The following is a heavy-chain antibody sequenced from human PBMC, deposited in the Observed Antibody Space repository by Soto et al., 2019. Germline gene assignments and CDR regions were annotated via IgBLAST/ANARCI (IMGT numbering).Heavy chain of an antibody. CDR1: GYIFTNYL. D-gene: IGHD3-9*01. CDR2: IYPCDSDT. J-gene: IGHJ4*01. CDR3: SRLQTLFSSDF. V-gene: IGHV5-51*01. Sequence: PGESLKISCQGSGYIFTNYLIGWVRQMPGKGLDWMGIIYPCDSDTRYSPSFQGQVTISAXXXIXXXYXQXSXLKASDTAMCYCSRLQTLFSSDFWGPGPLLTVSS.